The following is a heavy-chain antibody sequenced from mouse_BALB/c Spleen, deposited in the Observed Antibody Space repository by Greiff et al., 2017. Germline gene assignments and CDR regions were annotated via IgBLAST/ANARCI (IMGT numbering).Heavy chain of an antibody. V-gene: IGHV14-3*02. CDR3: ARWLLYYYAMDY. D-gene: IGHD2-3*01. CDR1: GFNIKDTY. Sequence: EVQGVESGAELVKPGASVKLSCTASGFNIKDTYMHWVKQRPEQGLEWIGRIDPANGNTKYDPKFQGKATITADTSSNTAYLQLSSLTSEDTAVYYCARWLLYYYAMDYWGQGTSVTVSS. CDR2: IDPANGNT. J-gene: IGHJ4*01.